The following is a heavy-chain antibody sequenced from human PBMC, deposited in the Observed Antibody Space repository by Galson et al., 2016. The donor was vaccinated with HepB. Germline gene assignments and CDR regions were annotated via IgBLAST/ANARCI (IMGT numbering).Heavy chain of an antibody. V-gene: IGHV1-18*04. Sequence: SVKVSCKASGYTFTTYGFSWVRQAPGQGLEWMGWISAYNGDTNYAQRLQDRVTMTTDTSTSTAYMELRSLRSDDTAVYYCARSIVGATYYFDYWGQGTLVIVSS. CDR1: GYTFTTYG. D-gene: IGHD1-26*01. CDR2: ISAYNGDT. J-gene: IGHJ4*02. CDR3: ARSIVGATYYFDY.